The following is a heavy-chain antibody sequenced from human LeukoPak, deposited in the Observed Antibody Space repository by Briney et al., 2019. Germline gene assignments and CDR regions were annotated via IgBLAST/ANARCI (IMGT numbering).Heavy chain of an antibody. CDR2: ISYDGSNK. Sequence: PGRSLRLSCAASGFTFSSYGMHWVRQAPGKGLEWVAVISYDGSNKYYADSAKGRFTISRDNSKNTLYLQMNSLRAEDTAVYYCAKRIAAAGTYYYYGMDVWGKGTTVTVSS. CDR1: GFTFSSYG. CDR3: AKRIAAAGTYYYYGMDV. V-gene: IGHV3-30*18. J-gene: IGHJ6*04. D-gene: IGHD6-13*01.